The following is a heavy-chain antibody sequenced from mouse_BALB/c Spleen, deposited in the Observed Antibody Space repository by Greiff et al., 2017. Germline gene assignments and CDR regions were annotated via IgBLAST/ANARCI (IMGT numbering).Heavy chain of an antibody. J-gene: IGHJ1*01. CDR1: GFSLSTYGIG. Sequence: QVTLKESGPGILQPSQTLSLTCSFSGFSLSTYGIGVGWIRQPSGKGLEWLAHIWWNDNKYYNTALKSRLTISKDTSNNQVFLKIASVDTADTATYYCARIAKYGNYGYFDVWGAGTTVTVSS. D-gene: IGHD2-10*02. CDR3: ARIAKYGNYGYFDV. CDR2: IWWNDNK. V-gene: IGHV8-11*01.